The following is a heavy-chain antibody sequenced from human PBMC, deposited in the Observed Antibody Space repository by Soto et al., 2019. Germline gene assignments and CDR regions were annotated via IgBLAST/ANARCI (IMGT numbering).Heavy chain of an antibody. J-gene: IGHJ4*02. D-gene: IGHD5-12*01. CDR3: AKVWYSGYDLRYYFDY. CDR2: ISYDGSNK. Sequence: PGGSLSLSCAASGFTFSSYGMHWVRQAPGKGLEWVAVISYDGSNKYYADSVKGRFTISRDNSKNTLYLQMNSLRAEDTAVYYCAKVWYSGYDLRYYFDYWGQGTLVTVSS. CDR1: GFTFSSYG. V-gene: IGHV3-30*18.